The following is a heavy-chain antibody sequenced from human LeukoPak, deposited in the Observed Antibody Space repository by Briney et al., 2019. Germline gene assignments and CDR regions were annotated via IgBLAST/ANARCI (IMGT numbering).Heavy chain of an antibody. J-gene: IGHJ3*02. CDR1: GFTFSSYG. Sequence: PERSLRLSCAASGFTFSSYGMHWVRQAPGKGLEWVAVISYDGSNKYYADSVKGRFTISRDNSKNTLYLQMNSLRAEDTAVYYCARAPYCSGDSCYSWDLVAFDIWDQGTMVTVSS. CDR2: ISYDGSNK. D-gene: IGHD2-15*01. V-gene: IGHV3-30*03. CDR3: ARAPYCSGDSCYSWDLVAFDI.